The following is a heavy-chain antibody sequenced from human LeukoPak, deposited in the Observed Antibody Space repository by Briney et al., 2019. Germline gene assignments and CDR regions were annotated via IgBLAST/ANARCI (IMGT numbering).Heavy chain of an antibody. J-gene: IGHJ3*02. CDR1: GGSISSSSYY. CDR3: ARERNTWIQLWSKHDAFDI. D-gene: IGHD5-18*01. Sequence: SETLSLTCTVSGGSISSSSYYWGWIRQPPGKGLEWIGSIYYSGSTYYNPSLKSRVTISVDTSKNQFSLKLSSVTAADTAVYYCARERNTWIQLWSKHDAFDIWGQGTMVTVSS. CDR2: IYYSGST. V-gene: IGHV4-39*07.